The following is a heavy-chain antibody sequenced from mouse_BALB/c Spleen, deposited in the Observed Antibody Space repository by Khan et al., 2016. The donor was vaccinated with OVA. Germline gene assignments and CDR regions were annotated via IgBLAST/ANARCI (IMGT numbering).Heavy chain of an antibody. Sequence: VQLQQSGAELAKPGASVKMSCKASGYTFINYWILWVKQRPGQGLGWIGYINPSTGYTEYNQNFKDKATLPADKSSSTAYMQLSSLTSEDSAVDYCARRGLRWDFDYWGQGTTLTVSS. CDR3: ARRGLRWDFDY. J-gene: IGHJ2*01. CDR1: GYTFINYW. V-gene: IGHV1-7*01. CDR2: INPSTGYT. D-gene: IGHD1-1*01.